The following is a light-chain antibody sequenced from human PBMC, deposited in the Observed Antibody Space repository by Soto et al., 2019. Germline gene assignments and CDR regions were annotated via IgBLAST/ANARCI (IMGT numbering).Light chain of an antibody. CDR1: QGIRSW. Sequence: DLQMTQSPSSVSASVGDRVTITCRASQGIRSWLAWYQQKPGQGPKLLIQTASSLQSGVPPRFSGSGSGTDFTLTISSLQPEDVATYYCQQAYRFPLTFGQGTRLEIK. CDR3: QQAYRFPLT. V-gene: IGKV1-12*01. J-gene: IGKJ5*01. CDR2: TAS.